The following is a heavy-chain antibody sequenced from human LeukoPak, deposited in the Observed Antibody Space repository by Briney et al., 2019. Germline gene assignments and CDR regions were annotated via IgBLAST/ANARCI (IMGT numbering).Heavy chain of an antibody. CDR2: IYDSGST. CDR1: GGSIRSSYYY. CDR3: ARNGDYYEKSGYYYLFDF. Sequence: SETLSLTCTVSGGSIRSSYYYWGWIRQPPGKGLEWIGSIYDSGSTYYNPSLKSRVTISVDPSKNQFSLKLSSVTAADTAVYYCARNGDYYEKSGYYYLFDFWGQGTLVTVSS. D-gene: IGHD3-22*01. J-gene: IGHJ4*02. V-gene: IGHV4-39*07.